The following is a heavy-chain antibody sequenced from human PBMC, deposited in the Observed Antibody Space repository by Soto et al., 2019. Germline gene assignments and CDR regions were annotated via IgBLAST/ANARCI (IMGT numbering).Heavy chain of an antibody. V-gene: IGHV1-18*01. CDR3: ARNRGPTTSENWFAP. CDR2: ISTYSGDT. CDR1: GYTFFTYD. J-gene: IGHJ5*02. Sequence: QVHLVQSGVEVKTPGASVKVSCQASGYTFFTYDISWVRQAPGQGLEWMGWISTYSGDTTYAQKFQGRVTMTTDTYTTTAYLELRSLRSADTAVYYCARNRGPTTSENWFAPWGQGTLVTVSS. D-gene: IGHD5-12*01.